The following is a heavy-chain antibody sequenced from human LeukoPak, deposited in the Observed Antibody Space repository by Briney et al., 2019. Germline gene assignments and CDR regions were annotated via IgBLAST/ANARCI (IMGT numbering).Heavy chain of an antibody. D-gene: IGHD3-3*01. CDR2: IKLDGSEK. CDR3: ARDQYDTWSRRGNFDS. V-gene: IGHV3-7*03. CDR1: GFTFGKYW. J-gene: IGHJ4*02. Sequence: PGGSLRLFCVASGFTFGKYWMGWVRQAPGKGLEWVANIKLDGSEKNYVDSVKGRFTISRDNTKNSLYLQMNSLRVEDTAVFYCARDQYDTWSRRGNFDSWGQGTLVIVSS.